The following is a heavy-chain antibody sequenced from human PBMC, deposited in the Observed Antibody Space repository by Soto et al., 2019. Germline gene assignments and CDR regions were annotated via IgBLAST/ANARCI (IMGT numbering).Heavy chain of an antibody. CDR1: GYSFTSYW. CDR2: IDPSDSYT. D-gene: IGHD3-16*01. J-gene: IGHJ6*02. CDR3: ARHYVWNLNQDGMDV. Sequence: GESLKISCKGSGYSFTSYWISWVRQMPGKGLEWMGRIDPSDSYTNYSPSFQGHVTISADKSISAAYLQWSSLKASDTSMYYCARHYVWNLNQDGMDVWCQGTTLT. V-gene: IGHV5-10-1*01.